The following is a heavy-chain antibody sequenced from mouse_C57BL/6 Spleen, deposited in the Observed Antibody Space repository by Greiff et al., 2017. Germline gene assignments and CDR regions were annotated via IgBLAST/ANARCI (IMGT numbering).Heavy chain of an antibody. D-gene: IGHD2-12*01. CDR1: GFNIKDYY. Sequence: EVKLLESGAELVKPGASVKLSCTASGFNIKDYYMHWVKQRTEQGLEWIGRIDPEDGETKYAPQLQGTATITADPSSNTAYLQLSSLTSEDTAVYYCASPSLYDVPWFSYWVQGSLVTVST. J-gene: IGHJ3*01. CDR2: IDPEDGET. V-gene: IGHV14-2*01. CDR3: ASPSLYDVPWFSY.